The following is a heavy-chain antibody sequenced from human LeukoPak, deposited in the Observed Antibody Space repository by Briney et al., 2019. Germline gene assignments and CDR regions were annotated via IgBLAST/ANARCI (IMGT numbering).Heavy chain of an antibody. J-gene: IGHJ6*03. CDR2: IIPIFGTA. CDR1: GGTFSSYA. Sequence: SVKVSCKASGGTFSSYAISWVRQAPGQGLEWMGGIIPIFGTANYAQKFQGRVTITTDESTSTAYMELSSLRSEDTAVYYCARVLTPSGYYGYYYYYMDVWGKGTTVTVSS. D-gene: IGHD3-22*01. V-gene: IGHV1-69*05. CDR3: ARVLTPSGYYGYYYYYMDV.